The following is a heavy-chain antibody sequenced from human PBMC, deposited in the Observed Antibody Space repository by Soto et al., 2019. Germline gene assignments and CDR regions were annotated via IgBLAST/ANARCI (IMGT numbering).Heavy chain of an antibody. J-gene: IGHJ4*02. CDR3: ARTKCSGGSCYSWSLAY. V-gene: IGHV4-31*03. Sequence: SETLSLTCTDSGVSITTGGYYWSWIRQLPGKGLEWIGHRYYSESTYYNPSLKSRVSISLDTSKNQFSLKLSFVTAADTAMYYCARTKCSGGSCYSWSLAYWGQGTPVTVSS. D-gene: IGHD2-15*01. CDR2: RYYSEST. CDR1: GVSITTGGYY.